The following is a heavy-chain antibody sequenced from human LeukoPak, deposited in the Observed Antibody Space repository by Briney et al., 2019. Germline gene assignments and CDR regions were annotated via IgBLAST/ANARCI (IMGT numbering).Heavy chain of an antibody. CDR3: AKVPTYYYDSSPDY. CDR1: GLTFSSYA. J-gene: IGHJ4*02. Sequence: GGSLRLSCAASGLTFSSYAMSWVRQAPGKGLEWVSAISGSGGSTYYADSVKGRFTISRDNSKNTLYLQMNSLRAEDTAVYYCAKVPTYYYDSSPDYWGQGTLVTVSS. V-gene: IGHV3-23*01. D-gene: IGHD3-22*01. CDR2: ISGSGGST.